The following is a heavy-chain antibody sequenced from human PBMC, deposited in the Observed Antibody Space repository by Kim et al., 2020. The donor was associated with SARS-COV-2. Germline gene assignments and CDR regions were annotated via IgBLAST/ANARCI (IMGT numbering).Heavy chain of an antibody. J-gene: IGHJ4*02. Sequence: NPSLKSRVSISIDTSKNVFSLRLSSVTDADTAVYFCARVPYDSAAYYRFDFWGQGILVIVSS. V-gene: IGHV4-31*02. D-gene: IGHD3-22*01. CDR3: ARVPYDSAAYYRFDF.